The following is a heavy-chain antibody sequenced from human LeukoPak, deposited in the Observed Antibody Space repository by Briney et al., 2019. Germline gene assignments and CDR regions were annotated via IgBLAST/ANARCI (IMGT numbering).Heavy chain of an antibody. J-gene: IGHJ4*02. V-gene: IGHV4-59*01. D-gene: IGHD3-22*01. Sequence: PSETLSLTCTVSGGSISSYYWSWIRQPPGKGLEWIGYIYYSGSTNYNPSLKSRVTISVDTSKNQFSLKLSSVTAAGTAVYYCARVGYYYDSSGYYYFDYWGQGTLVTVSS. CDR1: GGSISSYY. CDR3: ARVGYYYDSSGYYYFDY. CDR2: IYYSGST.